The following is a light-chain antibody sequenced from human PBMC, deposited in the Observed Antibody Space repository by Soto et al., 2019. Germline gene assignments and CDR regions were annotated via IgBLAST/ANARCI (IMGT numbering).Light chain of an antibody. J-gene: IGKJ3*01. CDR2: AAS. V-gene: IGKV1-27*01. Sequence: DIQMTQSPSSLSASVGDRVTITCRASQGISNYLAWYQQKPGKVPKLLIYAASTLKSGVPSRFSGSGSGTDFTLTISRLQPEDVATYYCQKYNSAPSFGPGTKVDIK. CDR3: QKYNSAPS. CDR1: QGISNY.